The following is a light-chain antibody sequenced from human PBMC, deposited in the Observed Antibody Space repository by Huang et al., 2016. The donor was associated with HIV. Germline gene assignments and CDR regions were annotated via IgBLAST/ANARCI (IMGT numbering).Light chain of an antibody. J-gene: IGKJ1*01. CDR1: QSISSY. Sequence: DIQMTQSPSSLSASVGDRVIINCRTSQSISSYLNWYQQKPGKAPKLLIYAVSNLQSGVPSRFSGSGSGTDFTLTISSLQPDDFATYYCQQSYNSPRTFGQGTKVEIK. CDR2: AVS. V-gene: IGKV1-39*01. CDR3: QQSYNSPRT.